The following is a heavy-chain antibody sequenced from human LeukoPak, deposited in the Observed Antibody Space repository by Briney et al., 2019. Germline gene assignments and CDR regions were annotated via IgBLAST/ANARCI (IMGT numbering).Heavy chain of an antibody. V-gene: IGHV1-2*02. CDR2: INPNSGGT. J-gene: IGHJ4*02. CDR1: GYTFTSYY. Sequence: ASVKVSCKASGYTFTSYYMHWVRQAPGQGLEWMGWINPNSGGTNYAQKFQGRVTMTRDTSISTAYMELSRLRSDDTAVYYCARVDYYDSSGYYYWGQGTLVTVSS. D-gene: IGHD3-22*01. CDR3: ARVDYYDSSGYYY.